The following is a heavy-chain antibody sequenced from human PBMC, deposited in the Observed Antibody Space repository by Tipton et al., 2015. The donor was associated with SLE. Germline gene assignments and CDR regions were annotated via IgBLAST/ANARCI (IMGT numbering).Heavy chain of an antibody. D-gene: IGHD2-2*01. J-gene: IGHJ3*02. CDR2: INHSGST. CDR3: AGYCSSTSCFDAFDI. CDR1: GGSFSGYY. Sequence: TLSLTCAVYGGSFSGYYWSWIRQPPGKGLEWIGEINHSGSTNYNPSLKSRVTISVDTPKNQFSLKLSSVTAADTAVYYCAGYCSSTSCFDAFDIWGQGTMVTVSS. V-gene: IGHV4-34*01.